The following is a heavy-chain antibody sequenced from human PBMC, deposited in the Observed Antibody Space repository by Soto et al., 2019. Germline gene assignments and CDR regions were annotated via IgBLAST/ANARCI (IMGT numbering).Heavy chain of an antibody. D-gene: IGHD2-2*01. V-gene: IGHV4-39*01. CDR2: IYYSGST. CDR3: ASYCSSTSCYSYYFDY. J-gene: IGHJ4*02. Sequence: SETLSLTCTVSGGSISSSSYYWGWIRQPPGKGLEWIGSIYYSGSTYYNPSLKSRVTISVDTSKNQFSLKLSSVTAADTAVYYCASYCSSTSCYSYYFDYWGQGTLVTVSS. CDR1: GGSISSSSYY.